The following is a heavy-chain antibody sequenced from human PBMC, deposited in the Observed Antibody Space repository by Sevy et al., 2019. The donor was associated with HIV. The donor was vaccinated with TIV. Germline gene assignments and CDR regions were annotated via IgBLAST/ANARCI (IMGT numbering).Heavy chain of an antibody. CDR1: GFTFSSYG. CDR2: ISYDGSNK. J-gene: IGHJ3*02. V-gene: IGHV3-30*03. D-gene: IGHD6-19*01. CDR3: ASTGDSSGGTDGAFGI. Sequence: GGSLRLSCAASGFTFSSYGMHWVRQAPGKGLEWVAVISYDGSNKYYADSVKGRFTISRENSKNTLYLQMNSPRAEDKAVDYWASTGDSSGGTDGAFGIWGQGTMVTVSS.